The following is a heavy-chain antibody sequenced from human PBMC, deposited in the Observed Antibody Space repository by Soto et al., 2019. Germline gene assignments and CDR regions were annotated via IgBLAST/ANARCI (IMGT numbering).Heavy chain of an antibody. V-gene: IGHV1-18*04. Sequence: QVQLIQSAPEVTRPGASVRVSCRASGYTFTPYGLNWGRRAPGQGLEWMVRIASQDGSTVSAQSFQGRLTLTRDTFTNTAYLELGALTSDDTGLYFCWRNDGDDSTNFWGQGTLVTVSS. CDR1: GYTFTPYG. D-gene: IGHD3-22*01. J-gene: IGHJ4*02. CDR3: WRNDGDDSTNF. CDR2: IASQDGST.